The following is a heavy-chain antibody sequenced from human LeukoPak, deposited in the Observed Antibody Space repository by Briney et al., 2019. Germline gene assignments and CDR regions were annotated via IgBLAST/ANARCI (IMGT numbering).Heavy chain of an antibody. CDR1: GFTFDDYA. V-gene: IGHV3-9*01. CDR3: ARGVRIAVAGYIDY. J-gene: IGHJ4*02. CDR2: ISWNSGSI. D-gene: IGHD6-19*01. Sequence: GGSLRLSCAASGFTFDDYAMHWVRQAPGKGLEWVSGISWNSGSIGYADSVKGRFTISRDNAKNSLYLQMNSLRAEDTTVYYCARGVRIAVAGYIDYWGQGTLVTVSS.